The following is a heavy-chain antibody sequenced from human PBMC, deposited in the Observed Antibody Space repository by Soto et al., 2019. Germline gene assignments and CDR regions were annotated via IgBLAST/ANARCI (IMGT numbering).Heavy chain of an antibody. V-gene: IGHV3-48*02. D-gene: IGHD2-21*02. Sequence: EVQVVESGGDLVQPGGSLRLSCAVSGFRLSNHHINWVRQAPGKGLEWLSYINRGGQATYYADSVKGRFTTSKDDGRNVVFLQMNSLREEDTAVYYCSKDGDRGYEMDVWGQGTTVTVSS. CDR1: GFRLSNHH. CDR3: SKDGDRGYEMDV. CDR2: INRGGQAT. J-gene: IGHJ6*02.